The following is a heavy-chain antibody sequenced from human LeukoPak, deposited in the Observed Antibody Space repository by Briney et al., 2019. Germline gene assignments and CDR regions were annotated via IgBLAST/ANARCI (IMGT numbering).Heavy chain of an antibody. CDR3: TRGHYGLDV. Sequence: LPGGSLRLSCAASGSIFKSYWMSWVRQAPGKGLEWVGTIKNDGSEQYYVDSVKGRLTISRDNARNSLNLQMDSLRVEDTAVYYCTRGHYGLDVWGQGTTVTVSS. J-gene: IGHJ6*02. CDR2: IKNDGSEQ. CDR1: GSIFKSYW. V-gene: IGHV3-7*05.